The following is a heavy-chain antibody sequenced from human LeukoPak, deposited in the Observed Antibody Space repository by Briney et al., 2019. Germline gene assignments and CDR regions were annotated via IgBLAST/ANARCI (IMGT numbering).Heavy chain of an antibody. Sequence: SETLSLTCTVSGGSISSYYWSWIRQPPGKGLEWIGYIHYSGSTNYNPSLKSRVTISVDTSKNQFYLKLSSVTAADTAVYYCARADDFWSGYYEYDAFDIWGQGTMATVSS. CDR3: ARADDFWSGYYEYDAFDI. V-gene: IGHV4-59*01. J-gene: IGHJ3*02. CDR1: GGSISSYY. CDR2: IHYSGST. D-gene: IGHD3-3*01.